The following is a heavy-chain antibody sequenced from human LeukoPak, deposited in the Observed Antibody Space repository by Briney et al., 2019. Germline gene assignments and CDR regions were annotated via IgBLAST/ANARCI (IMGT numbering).Heavy chain of an antibody. V-gene: IGHV3-23*01. J-gene: IGHJ4*02. Sequence: GGSLRLSCAASGFTFSDYAMSWVRQAPGKGLEWVSTISAIDGSRYYADSVKGRFTISRDISKSTLDLQMNSLRAEDTALYYCAKYYGSGNYFKTFDYWGQGTLVTVSS. CDR2: ISAIDGSR. CDR3: AKYYGSGNYFKTFDY. D-gene: IGHD3-10*01. CDR1: GFTFSDYA.